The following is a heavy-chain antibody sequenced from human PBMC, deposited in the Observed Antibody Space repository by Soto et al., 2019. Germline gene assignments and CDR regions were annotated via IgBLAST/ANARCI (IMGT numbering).Heavy chain of an antibody. CDR1: GDSITTYY. D-gene: IGHD6-13*01. CDR3: ARDRRQHAAFDL. CDR2: MYYSGSA. V-gene: IGHV4-59*01. J-gene: IGHJ3*01. Sequence: QVQLQESGPGLVKPSETLSLTCTVSGDSITTYYWGWIRQPPGKGLDYIAYMYYSGSAIYNPSLNIRIAMSVDTSNNQLSLSLTSVTAADTSVYYCARDRRQHAAFDLWGQGTTVTVSS.